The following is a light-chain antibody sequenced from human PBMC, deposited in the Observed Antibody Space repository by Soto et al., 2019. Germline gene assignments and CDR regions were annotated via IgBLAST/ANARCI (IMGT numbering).Light chain of an antibody. Sequence: EIVLTQSPGTLSLSPGERATLSCRASQSVSSSYLAWYQQKPGQDPRLLIYGASSRATGIPDRCSGSGAGTDFTLTISRLETEDFAVYFCQHYGNSPPFPFVQRTKVEIK. CDR3: QHYGNSPPFP. V-gene: IGKV3-20*01. CDR2: GAS. J-gene: IGKJ2*01. CDR1: QSVSSSY.